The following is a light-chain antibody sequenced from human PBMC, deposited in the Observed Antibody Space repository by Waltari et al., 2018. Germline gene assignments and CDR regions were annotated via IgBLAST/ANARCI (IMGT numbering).Light chain of an antibody. Sequence: PGERATLSCRASQSVSSNVSWYQQKPGQAPMLLICDASTSATGIPARFSGGGSGTEFTLTISSLQSEDFAVYYCQQYNNWTFGQGTKVEIK. CDR1: QSVSSN. V-gene: IGKV3-15*01. CDR3: QQYNNWT. CDR2: DAS. J-gene: IGKJ1*01.